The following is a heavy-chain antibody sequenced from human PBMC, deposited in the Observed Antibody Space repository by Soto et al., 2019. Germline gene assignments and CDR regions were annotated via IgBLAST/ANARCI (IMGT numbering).Heavy chain of an antibody. CDR3: AGDGGSCPN. D-gene: IGHD2-15*01. CDR2: IYYSGST. CDR1: GGSISSGGYY. Sequence: SETLSLTCTVSGGSISSGGYYWSWIRQHPGKGLEWIGYIYYSGSTYYNPSLKSPVTISVDTSKNQFSLKLSSVTAAGTAVSYCAGDGGSCPNWGQGTLVTVSS. J-gene: IGHJ4*02. V-gene: IGHV4-31*01.